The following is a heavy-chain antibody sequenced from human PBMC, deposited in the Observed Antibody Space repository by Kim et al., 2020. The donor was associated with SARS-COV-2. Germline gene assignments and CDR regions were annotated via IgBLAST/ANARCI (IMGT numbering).Heavy chain of an antibody. CDR3: ARTGSGSKRYFDY. Sequence: SQTLSLTCAISGDSVSSNSASWNWIRPSPSRGLEWLGRTYYRSKWFNDYALSVKSRITINPDTSKNHFSLQLNSVTPEDTALYYCARTGSGSKRYFDYWGQEPWSPSPQ. CDR1: GDSVSSNSAS. CDR2: TYYRSKWFN. D-gene: IGHD1-26*01. V-gene: IGHV6-1*01. J-gene: IGHJ4*01.